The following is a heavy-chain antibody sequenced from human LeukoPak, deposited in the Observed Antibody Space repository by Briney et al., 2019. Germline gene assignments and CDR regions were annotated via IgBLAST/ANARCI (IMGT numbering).Heavy chain of an antibody. CDR2: IYTSGST. Sequence: SETLSLTCTVSGGSVSSYYWSWIRQPAGKGLEWIGRIYTSGSTNYNPSLKSRVTMSVDTSKNQFSLKLSSVTAADTAVYFCAREVSVAGNNWFDPWGRGALVTVSS. J-gene: IGHJ5*02. CDR1: GGSVSSYY. D-gene: IGHD6-19*01. CDR3: AREVSVAGNNWFDP. V-gene: IGHV4-4*07.